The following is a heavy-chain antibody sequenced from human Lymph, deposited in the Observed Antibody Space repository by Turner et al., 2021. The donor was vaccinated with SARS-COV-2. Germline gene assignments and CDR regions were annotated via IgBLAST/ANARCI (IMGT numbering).Heavy chain of an antibody. CDR1: GFTVSSNY. V-gene: IGHV3-53*04. Sequence: EVHLVESGGGWVQPGGSLRSSCAASGFTVSSNYMTWVRQAPGKGLEWVSVIYSGGSTYYADSVKGRFTISRHNSKHTLYLQMNSLRAEDTAVYYCARDEGHYGMDVWGQGTTVTVSS. CDR2: IYSGGST. CDR3: ARDEGHYGMDV. J-gene: IGHJ6*02.